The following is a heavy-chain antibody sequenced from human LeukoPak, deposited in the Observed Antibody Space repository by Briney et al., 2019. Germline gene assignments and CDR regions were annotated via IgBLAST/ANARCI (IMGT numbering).Heavy chain of an antibody. V-gene: IGHV4-59*01. CDR2: IYYSGST. Sequence: PSETLSLTCTVSGGSISSYYWSWIRQPPGKGLEWIGYIYYSGSTNYNPSLKSRVTISVDTSKNQFSLKLSSVTAADTAVYYCARDAMGSDSSSPDYWGQGTLVTVSS. D-gene: IGHD6-6*01. CDR3: ARDAMGSDSSSPDY. J-gene: IGHJ4*02. CDR1: GGSISSYY.